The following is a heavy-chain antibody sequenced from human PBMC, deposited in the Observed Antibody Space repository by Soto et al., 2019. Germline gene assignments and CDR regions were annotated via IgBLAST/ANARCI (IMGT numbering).Heavy chain of an antibody. D-gene: IGHD4-17*01. CDR3: ARFYGGNGFNWFDP. CDR2: INHSGST. J-gene: IGHJ5*02. Sequence: QVQLQQWGAGLLKPSETLSLTCAVYGGSFSGYYWSWIRQPPGKGLEWIGEINHSGSTNYNPSLKSRVTISVDTSKNQFSLKLSSVTASDTAVYYCARFYGGNGFNWFDPWGQGTLVTVSS. CDR1: GGSFSGYY. V-gene: IGHV4-34*01.